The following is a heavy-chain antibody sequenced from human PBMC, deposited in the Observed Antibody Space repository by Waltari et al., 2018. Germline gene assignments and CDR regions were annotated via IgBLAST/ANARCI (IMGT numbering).Heavy chain of an antibody. CDR2: IYHSGGT. V-gene: IGHV4-38-2*02. CDR3: ARVGDYYYYMDV. CDR1: GYSISSGYY. Sequence: QVQLQESGPGLVKPSETLSLTCTVSGYSISSGYYWGWIRQPPGKGLEWIGSIYHSGGTYYNPSLKSRVTISVDTSKNQFSLKLSSVTAADTAVYYCARVGDYYYYMDVWGKGTTVTVSS. J-gene: IGHJ6*03.